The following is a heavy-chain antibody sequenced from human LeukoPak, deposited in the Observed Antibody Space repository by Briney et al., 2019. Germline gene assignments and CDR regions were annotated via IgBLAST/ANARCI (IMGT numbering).Heavy chain of an antibody. CDR1: GLTFSNHG. V-gene: IGHV3-30*02. CDR3: AKDKGVVAFDI. Sequence: GGSLRLSCATAGLTFSNHGMHWVRQAPGKGLEWVTFIRNDGSDKCYADSVKGRFTISRDNSKNTLYLQMNTLRAEDTAVYYCAKDKGVVAFDIWGQGTMVAVSS. D-gene: IGHD2-15*01. CDR2: IRNDGSDK. J-gene: IGHJ3*02.